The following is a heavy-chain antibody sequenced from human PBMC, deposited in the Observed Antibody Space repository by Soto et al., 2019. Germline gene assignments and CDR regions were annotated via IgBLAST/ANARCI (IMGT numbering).Heavy chain of an antibody. Sequence: GGSLRLSCAASGFTFSSYWMSWVRQAPGKGLEWVANIKQDGSEKYYVDSVKGRFTISRDNAKNSLYLQMNSLRAEDTAVYYCARDPFTVTIYYYYGMDVWGQGTTVTVSS. CDR3: ARDPFTVTIYYYYGMDV. D-gene: IGHD4-17*01. J-gene: IGHJ6*02. V-gene: IGHV3-7*05. CDR1: GFTFSSYW. CDR2: IKQDGSEK.